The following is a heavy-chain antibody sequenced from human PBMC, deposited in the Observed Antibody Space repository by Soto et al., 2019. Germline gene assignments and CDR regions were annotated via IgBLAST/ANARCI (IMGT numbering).Heavy chain of an antibody. D-gene: IGHD5-18*01. V-gene: IGHV4-4*02. CDR3: ATEGYSYGYVVY. CDR2: IYHSGST. CDR1: GGSISSSNW. Sequence: QVQLQESGPGLVKPSGTLSLTCAVSGGSISSSNWWSWVRQPPGKGLEWIGQIYHSGSTHYNPSIKSRVTISVDKSKNQFSLKVSSVTAADTAVYYCATEGYSYGYVVYWGQGSLVTVSS. J-gene: IGHJ4*02.